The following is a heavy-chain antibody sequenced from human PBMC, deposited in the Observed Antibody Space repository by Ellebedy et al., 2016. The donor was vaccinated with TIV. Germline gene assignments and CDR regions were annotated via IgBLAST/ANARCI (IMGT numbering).Heavy chain of an antibody. CDR1: GFTFSSYA. Sequence: PGGSLRLSCAASGFTFSSYAMSWVRQAPGKGREWVSTISNTGGRTYYADSVEGRFTISRDNSKKTLYLQMNSLRAEDTAVYYCAKGRGGGSDSSAPRYYFDYWGLGTLVTVSS. J-gene: IGHJ4*02. CDR2: ISNTGGRT. CDR3: AKGRGGGSDSSAPRYYFDY. D-gene: IGHD3-22*01. V-gene: IGHV3-23*01.